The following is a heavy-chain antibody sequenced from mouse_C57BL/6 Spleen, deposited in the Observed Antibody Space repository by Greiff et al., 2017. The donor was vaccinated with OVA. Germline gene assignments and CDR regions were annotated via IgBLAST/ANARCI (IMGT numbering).Heavy chain of an antibody. D-gene: IGHD2-3*01. CDR1: GFSFNTYA. CDR2: IRSKSNNYAT. CDR3: VRDVGYDGYPPFAY. V-gene: IGHV10-1*01. J-gene: IGHJ3*01. Sequence: EVQGVESGGGLVQPKGSLKLSCAASGFSFNTYAMNWVRQAPGKGLEWVARIRSKSNNYATYYADSVKDRFTISRDDSESMLYLQMNNLKTEDTAMYYCVRDVGYDGYPPFAYWGQGTLVTVSA.